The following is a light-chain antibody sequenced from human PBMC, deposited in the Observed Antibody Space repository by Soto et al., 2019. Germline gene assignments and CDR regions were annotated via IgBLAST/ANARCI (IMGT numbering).Light chain of an antibody. CDR1: RSISSR. CDR3: QQHNTYPYT. J-gene: IGKJ2*01. CDR2: DAS. V-gene: IGKV1-5*01. Sequence: DIQMTQSPSTLSASVGDRVTISCRASRSISSRLAWYQQKPGKAPKLLIFDASSLESGVPSTFSGSGSGTDFTLTISSLQPDDFATYYCQQHNTYPYTFGQGTKLEIK.